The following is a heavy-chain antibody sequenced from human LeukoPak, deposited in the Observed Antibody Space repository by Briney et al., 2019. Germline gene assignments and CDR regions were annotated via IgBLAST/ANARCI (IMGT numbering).Heavy chain of an antibody. V-gene: IGHV4-39*07. CDR1: GGSISSSSYY. J-gene: IGHJ4*02. CDR2: IYYSGST. CDR3: ARDSDGSVYLDY. Sequence: SETLSLTCTVSGGSISSSSYYWGWIRQPPGKGLEWIGSIYYSGSTYYNPSLKSRVTISVDTSKNQFSLKLSSVTAADTAVYYCARDSDGSVYLDYWGQGTLVTVSS. D-gene: IGHD3-10*01.